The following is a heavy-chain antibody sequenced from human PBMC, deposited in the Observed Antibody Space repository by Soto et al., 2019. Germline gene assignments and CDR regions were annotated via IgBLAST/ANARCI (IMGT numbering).Heavy chain of an antibody. D-gene: IGHD1-1*01. CDR3: PRESRPNGSQH. V-gene: IGHV4-59*01. J-gene: IGHJ1*01. Sequence: SETLSLTCTVSGGSISSYYWSWHRQPRGKGLEWIGCIYYSGSTNYNPSLKTRLPISVDTSKTQFSLKLSSVTAADTAVYYCPRESRPNGSQHCGQGTLVTVSS. CDR1: GGSISSYY. CDR2: IYYSGST.